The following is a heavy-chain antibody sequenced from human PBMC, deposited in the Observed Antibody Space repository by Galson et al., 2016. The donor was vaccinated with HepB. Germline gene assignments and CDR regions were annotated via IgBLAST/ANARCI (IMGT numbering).Heavy chain of an antibody. D-gene: IGHD6-19*01. Sequence: SLRLSCAASGFSFSDYAIHWVRQAPGKGPEWLSIISYGYSIYYADSVKGRFTISRDNTKNTLYLQMNNLRREDTALYYWAGEWGSSGWCNWFDPWGQGTLVTVSS. J-gene: IGHJ5*02. V-gene: IGHV3-30*04. CDR1: GFSFSDYA. CDR2: ISYGYSI. CDR3: AGEWGSSGWCNWFDP.